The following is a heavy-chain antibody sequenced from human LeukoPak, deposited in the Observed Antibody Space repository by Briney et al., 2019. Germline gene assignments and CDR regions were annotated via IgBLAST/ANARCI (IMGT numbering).Heavy chain of an antibody. CDR2: ISSSGRTI. Sequence: GGSLRLSCAASGFTFSDYYMSWIRQAPGKGLEWVSYISSSGRTIYYADSVKGRFTISRDNAKNSLYLQMNSLRAEDTAVYYCARPQVRYFDWLLGGAIGLYYYYYMDVWGKGTTVTVSS. J-gene: IGHJ6*03. CDR3: ARPQVRYFDWLLGGAIGLYYYYYMDV. CDR1: GFTFSDYY. D-gene: IGHD3-9*01. V-gene: IGHV3-11*04.